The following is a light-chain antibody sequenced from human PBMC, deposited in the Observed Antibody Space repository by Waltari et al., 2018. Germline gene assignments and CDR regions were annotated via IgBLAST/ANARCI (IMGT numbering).Light chain of an antibody. Sequence: DIQMTQSPSSLSASVGDRVNITCRASQSISIYLNWYQQKPGKAPKLLIYAASTLQSGVPSRFSGSGSGTDFTLTISSLQPEDFSTYYCQQSYGVPWTFGQGANVEIK. CDR2: AAS. J-gene: IGKJ1*01. CDR1: QSISIY. CDR3: QQSYGVPWT. V-gene: IGKV1-39*01.